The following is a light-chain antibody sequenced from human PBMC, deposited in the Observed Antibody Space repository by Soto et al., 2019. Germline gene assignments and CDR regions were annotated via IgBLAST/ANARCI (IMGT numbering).Light chain of an antibody. CDR3: QQYNTYSRT. V-gene: IGKV1-5*03. J-gene: IGKJ1*01. CDR2: KAS. Sequence: DIQMTQSHSTLSGSVGDRVTITCLASQTISSWLAWYQQKPGKAPKLLIYKASTLKSGVPSRFSGSGSGTEFTLTISSLQPDDFATYYCQQYNTYSRTFGQGTNVDI. CDR1: QTISSW.